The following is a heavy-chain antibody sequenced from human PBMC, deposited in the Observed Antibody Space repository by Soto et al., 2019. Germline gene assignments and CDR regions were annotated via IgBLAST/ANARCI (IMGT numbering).Heavy chain of an antibody. CDR3: ARRGTTHAFDI. Sequence: SSVKVSCKASGGTFSSYTISWVRQAPGQGLEWMGRIIPILGIANYAQKFQGRVTITADKSTSTAYMELSSLRSEDTAVYYCARRGTTHAFDIWGQGTMVTVSS. J-gene: IGHJ3*02. V-gene: IGHV1-69*02. CDR2: IIPILGIA. D-gene: IGHD1-7*01. CDR1: GGTFSSYT.